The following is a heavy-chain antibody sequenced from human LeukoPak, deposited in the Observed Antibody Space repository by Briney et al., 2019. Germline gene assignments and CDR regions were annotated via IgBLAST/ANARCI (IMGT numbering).Heavy chain of an antibody. V-gene: IGHV4-4*02. J-gene: IGHJ4*02. Sequence: SGTLSLTCAVSGGSISSSNWWSWVRHPPRKGLEWIGEIYHSGSTNYNPSLKSRVTISVDTSKNQFSLKLSSVTAADTAVYYCARSPYYYDSSGYWVYYFDYWGQGTLVTVSS. CDR2: IYHSGST. D-gene: IGHD3-22*01. CDR1: GGSISSSNW. CDR3: ARSPYYYDSSGYWVYYFDY.